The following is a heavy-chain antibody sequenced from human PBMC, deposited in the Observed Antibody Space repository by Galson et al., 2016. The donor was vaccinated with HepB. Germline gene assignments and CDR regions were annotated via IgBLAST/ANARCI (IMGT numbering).Heavy chain of an antibody. D-gene: IGHD6-19*01. CDR1: GFIFSTYN. J-gene: IGHJ3*02. V-gene: IGHV3-21*01. CDR2: ISSDSAYK. Sequence: LRLSCAASGFIFSTYNRNWVRQAPGKELEGGSSISSDSAYKYYADSVKGRFTISQDNAKRSLYLQMNSLRAEDTAVYYCARMRYSSGWLDGFDIWGQGTMVTVSS. CDR3: ARMRYSSGWLDGFDI.